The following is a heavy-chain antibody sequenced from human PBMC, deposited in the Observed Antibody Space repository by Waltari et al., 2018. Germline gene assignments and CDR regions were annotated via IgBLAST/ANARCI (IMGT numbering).Heavy chain of an antibody. Sequence: QVQLVQSGAEVKKPGSSVKVSCKASGGTFSSYAISWVRQALGQGLEWMGGIIPSFGTSNYAQKFQGRVTITADKSTSSAYMELSSLRSEDTAVYYCARVLGGSYFMGAFDIWGQGTMVTVSS. CDR3: ARVLGGSYFMGAFDI. D-gene: IGHD1-26*01. V-gene: IGHV1-69*14. CDR2: IIPSFGTS. J-gene: IGHJ3*02. CDR1: GGTFSSYA.